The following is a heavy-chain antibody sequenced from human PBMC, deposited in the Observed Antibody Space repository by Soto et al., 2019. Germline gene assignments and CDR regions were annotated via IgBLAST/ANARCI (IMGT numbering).Heavy chain of an antibody. Sequence: PSETLSLTCTVSGGSISSGGYYWSWIRQHPGKGLEWIGYIYYSGSTYYNPSLKSRVTISVDTSKNQFSLKLSSVTAADTAVYFWAGPGAGYRAYDWDYWGQGTLVTFSS. V-gene: IGHV4-31*03. D-gene: IGHD5-12*01. J-gene: IGHJ4*02. CDR2: IYYSGST. CDR1: GGSISSGGYY. CDR3: AGPGAGYRAYDWDY.